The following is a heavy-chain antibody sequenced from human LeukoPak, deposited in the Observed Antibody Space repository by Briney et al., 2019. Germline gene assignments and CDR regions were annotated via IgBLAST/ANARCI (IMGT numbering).Heavy chain of an antibody. V-gene: IGHV4-4*07. J-gene: IGHJ4*02. CDR2: VYTSGST. CDR1: GGSISGYY. D-gene: IGHD1-26*01. CDR3: ARDPSYSGSYSYYFDY. Sequence: SETLSLTCSVSGGSISGYYWTWIRQPAGKGLEWIGRVYTSGSTNYNPSLKSRVTISVDTSKNQFSLKLSSVTAADTAVYYCARDPSYSGSYSYYFDYWGQGTLVTVSS.